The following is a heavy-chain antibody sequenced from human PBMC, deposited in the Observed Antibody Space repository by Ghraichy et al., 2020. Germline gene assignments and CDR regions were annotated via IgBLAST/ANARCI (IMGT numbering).Heavy chain of an antibody. V-gene: IGHV1-69*13. CDR2: IIPIFGTA. CDR1: GGTFSSYA. D-gene: IGHD1-26*01. CDR3: ARGGSYYDLNYYYYGMDV. J-gene: IGHJ6*02. Sequence: SVKVSCKASGGTFSSYAISWVRQAPGQGLEWMGGIIPIFGTANYAQKFQGRVTITADESTSTAYMELSSLRSEDTAVYYCARGGSYYDLNYYYYGMDVWGQGTTVTVSS.